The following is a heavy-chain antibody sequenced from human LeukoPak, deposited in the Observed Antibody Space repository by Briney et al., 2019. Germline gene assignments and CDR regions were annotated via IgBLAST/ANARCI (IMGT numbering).Heavy chain of an antibody. Sequence: ASVKVSCKASGYTFTGYYMHWVRQAPGQGLEWMGWINPSSGGTNYAQRFQGRVTMTRDTSISTAYMELSRLRSDDTAVYYCARDGSYPPMVRGAEFDPWGQGTLVTVSS. CDR2: INPSSGGT. J-gene: IGHJ5*02. D-gene: IGHD3-10*01. V-gene: IGHV1-2*02. CDR3: ARDGSYPPMVRGAEFDP. CDR1: GYTFTGYY.